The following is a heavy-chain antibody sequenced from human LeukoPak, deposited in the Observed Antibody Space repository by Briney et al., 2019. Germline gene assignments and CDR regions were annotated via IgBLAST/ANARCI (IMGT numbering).Heavy chain of an antibody. CDR1: GFSFITYG. D-gene: IGHD3-10*01. Sequence: GGSLRLSCAASGFSFITYGMHWVRQAPGKGLEWVAVISYDGSNKYYADSVKGRFTISRDNSKNTLYLQMNSLRAEDTAIYYCARAAMVRGVDYFDYWGQGTLVTASS. J-gene: IGHJ4*02. CDR2: ISYDGSNK. V-gene: IGHV3-30*03. CDR3: ARAAMVRGVDYFDY.